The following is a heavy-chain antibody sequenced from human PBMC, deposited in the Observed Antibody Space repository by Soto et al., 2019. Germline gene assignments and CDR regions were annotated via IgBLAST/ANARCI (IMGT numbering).Heavy chain of an antibody. D-gene: IGHD2-2*01. J-gene: IGHJ4*02. Sequence: SETLSLTCAVYGGSFSGYYWSWIRQPPGKGLEWIGEINHSGSTNYNPSLKSRVTISVDTSKNQFSLKLSSVTAADTAVYYCARGGIVVVPAAMRSWNYWGQG. CDR1: GGSFSGYY. CDR2: INHSGST. CDR3: ARGGIVVVPAAMRSWNY. V-gene: IGHV4-34*01.